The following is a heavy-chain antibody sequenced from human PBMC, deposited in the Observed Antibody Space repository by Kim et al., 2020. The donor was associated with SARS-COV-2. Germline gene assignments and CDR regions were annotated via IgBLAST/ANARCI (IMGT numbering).Heavy chain of an antibody. CDR3: AREGGGRWLQLNWYFDL. D-gene: IGHD5-12*01. V-gene: IGHV3-30*07. J-gene: IGHJ2*01. Sequence: VKGRFTISGANSKNTLYLQMNSLRAEDTAVYYCAREGGGRWLQLNWYFDLWGRGTLVTVSS.